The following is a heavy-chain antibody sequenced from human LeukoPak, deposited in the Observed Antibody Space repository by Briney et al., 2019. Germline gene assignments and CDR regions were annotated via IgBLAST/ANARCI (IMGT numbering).Heavy chain of an antibody. V-gene: IGHV3-23*01. CDR2: VTGNGDNT. J-gene: IGHJ4*02. CDR3: AREFLSYYDFWSGYYNDY. Sequence: GGSLRLSCAASGFTFSSYAMSWVRQAPGKGLEWVSSVTGNGDNTFHADSVKGRFTISRDNSKNMLYLQINSLRAEDTAVYYCAREFLSYYDFWSGYYNDYWGQGTLVTVSS. D-gene: IGHD3-3*01. CDR1: GFTFSSYA.